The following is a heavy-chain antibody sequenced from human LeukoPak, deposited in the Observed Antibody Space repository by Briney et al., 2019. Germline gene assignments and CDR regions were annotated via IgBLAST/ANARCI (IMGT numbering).Heavy chain of an antibody. CDR3: VRQGPPYYDFWSAGFDY. V-gene: IGHV5-51*01. CDR2: IYPGDSDT. J-gene: IGHJ4*02. D-gene: IGHD3-3*01. Sequence: GEPLKISCKGSGYSFTSYWIGWVRQMPGKGLEWMGIIYPGDSDTRYSPSFQGQVTISADKSISTAYLQWSSLKASDTAMYYCVRQGPPYYDFWSAGFDYWGQGTLVTVSS. CDR1: GYSFTSYW.